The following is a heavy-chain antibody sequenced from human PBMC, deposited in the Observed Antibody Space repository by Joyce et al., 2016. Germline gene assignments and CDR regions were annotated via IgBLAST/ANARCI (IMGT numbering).Heavy chain of an antibody. CDR2: IYSTGST. CDR3: ARVTWFGDKGFDY. CDR1: GGSISSGDYY. J-gene: IGHJ4*02. Sequence: QVQLQESGPGLVKPSQTLSLTCSVSGGSISSGDYYWSWIRQPPGKGLEWIGYIYSTGSTYYNLSLKSRITMSVDTSKNQFSLKLSSVTAADTAVYYCARVTWFGDKGFDYWGQGTLVTVSS. D-gene: IGHD3-10*01. V-gene: IGHV4-30-4*01.